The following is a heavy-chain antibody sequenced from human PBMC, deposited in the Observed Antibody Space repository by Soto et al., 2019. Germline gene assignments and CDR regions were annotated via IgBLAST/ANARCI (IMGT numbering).Heavy chain of an antibody. CDR2: VYYSGSS. V-gene: IGHV4-31*03. Sequence: QVQLQESGPGLVKPSETLSLTCTVSGDSISGGASFWSWIRQPPGKGLEWIANVYYSGSSYYNPSLKSRLTISVGTTKNQFSLQLKSMTAADTAVYYCAKLSCTSSTCYFPGWFDPWGQGTLVTVSS. CDR1: GDSISGGASF. D-gene: IGHD2-2*01. J-gene: IGHJ5*02. CDR3: AKLSCTSSTCYFPGWFDP.